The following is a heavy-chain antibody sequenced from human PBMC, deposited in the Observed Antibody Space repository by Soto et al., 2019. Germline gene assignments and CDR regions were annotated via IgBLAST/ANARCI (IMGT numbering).Heavy chain of an antibody. CDR3: ARDGGEGPYYFDY. Sequence: SETLSLTCTVSGGSIGSGGYYWSWIRQHPGKGLEWIWYIYYSGSTYYNPSLKSRVTISVDTSKNQFSLKLSSVTAADTAVYYCARDGGEGPYYFDYWGQGTLVTVSS. J-gene: IGHJ4*02. CDR1: GGSIGSGGYY. D-gene: IGHD2-15*01. V-gene: IGHV4-31*03. CDR2: IYYSGST.